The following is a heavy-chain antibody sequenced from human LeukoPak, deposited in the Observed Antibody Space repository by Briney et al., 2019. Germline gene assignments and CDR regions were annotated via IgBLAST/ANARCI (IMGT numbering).Heavy chain of an antibody. V-gene: IGHV3-9*01. D-gene: IGHD4-23*01. CDR3: AKDSYYGGNSGWFDP. CDR1: GFTFDDYA. CDR2: ISWNSGSI. Sequence: GGSLRLSCVASGFTFDDYAMHWVRQAPGKGLEWVSGISWNSGSIGYADSVKGRFTISRDNAKNSLYLQMNSLRAEDTALYYCAKDSYYGGNSGWFDPWGQGTLVTVSS. J-gene: IGHJ5*02.